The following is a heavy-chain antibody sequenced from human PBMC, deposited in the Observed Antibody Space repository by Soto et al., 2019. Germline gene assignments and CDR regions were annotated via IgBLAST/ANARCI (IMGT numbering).Heavy chain of an antibody. CDR3: AASKGPENRAFDN. CDR2: VNPIVSMS. CDR1: GDTFSFYT. V-gene: IGHV1-69*02. D-gene: IGHD3-10*01. J-gene: IGHJ4*02. Sequence: SVKVSCKASGDTFSFYTINWVRQAPGLGLEWMGRVNPIVSMSNYAQKFQGRVTITADKSTNTAYMQLSSLRSEDTAIYYCAASKGPENRAFDNWGREPWSPSPQ.